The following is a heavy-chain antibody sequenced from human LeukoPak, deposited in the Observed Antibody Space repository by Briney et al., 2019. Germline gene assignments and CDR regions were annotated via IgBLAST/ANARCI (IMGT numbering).Heavy chain of an antibody. CDR3: ARGAGYGGYYYFDY. CDR2: ISYDGSNK. Sequence: GGSLRLSCAASGFTFDDYGMSWVRQAPGKGLEWVAVISYDGSNKYYADSVKGRFTISRDNSKNTLYLQMSSLRAEDTAVYYCARGAGYGGYYYFDYWGQGTLVTVSS. CDR1: GFTFDDYG. D-gene: IGHD5-12*01. J-gene: IGHJ4*02. V-gene: IGHV3-30*03.